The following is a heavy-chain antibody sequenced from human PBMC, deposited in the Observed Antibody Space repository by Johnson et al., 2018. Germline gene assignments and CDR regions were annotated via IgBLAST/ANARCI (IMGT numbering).Heavy chain of an antibody. V-gene: IGHV4-59*01. CDR2: VFHSGTT. CDR1: GGSIDRYY. Sequence: VQLQESGPGLVKASETLSLTCSVSGGSIDRYYWNWIRQSPRRGLEWIGSVFHSGTTSFNPSLSGRFTMSVDTSKNEFSLKLTSVTVADTAVYYCARFAVPGYYFYGLDVWGQGTTVAVSS. CDR3: ARFAVPGYYFYGLDV. J-gene: IGHJ6*02. D-gene: IGHD4-17*01.